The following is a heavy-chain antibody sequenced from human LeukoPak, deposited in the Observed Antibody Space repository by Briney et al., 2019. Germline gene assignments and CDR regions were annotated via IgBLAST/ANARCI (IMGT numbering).Heavy chain of an antibody. CDR1: GFTFSSYT. J-gene: IGHJ4*02. D-gene: IGHD5-12*01. CDR2: ISTSSIYK. CDR3: AKAHRRGYDYSSWYFDY. V-gene: IGHV3-21*04. Sequence: GGSLRLSCAASGFTFSSYTMNWVRQAPGKGLEWVSSISTSSIYKYYADSVKGRFTISRDNSKNSLYLQMNSLRAEDTALYYCAKAHRRGYDYSSWYFDYWGQGTLVTVSS.